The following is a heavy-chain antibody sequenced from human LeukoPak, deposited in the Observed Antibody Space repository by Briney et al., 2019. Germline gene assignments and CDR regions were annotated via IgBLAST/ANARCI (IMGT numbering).Heavy chain of an antibody. CDR3: ARSLDHYYDSSGYTDAFVI. CDR2: INHSGST. V-gene: IGHV4-34*01. D-gene: IGHD3-22*01. CDR1: GGSISSYY. J-gene: IGHJ3*02. Sequence: SETLSLTCTVSGGSISSYYWSWIRQPPGKGLEWIGEINHSGSTNYNPSLKSRVTISVDTSKNQFSLKLSSVTAADTAVYYCARSLDHYYDSSGYTDAFVIWGQGTMVTVSS.